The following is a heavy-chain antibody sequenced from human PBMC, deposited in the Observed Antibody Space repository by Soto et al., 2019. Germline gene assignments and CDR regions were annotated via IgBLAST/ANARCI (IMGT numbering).Heavy chain of an antibody. CDR3: TYQRQKGCSGYVFDY. CDR1: GFTFSDYG. CDR2: IWDDGSEK. V-gene: IGHV3-33*01. D-gene: IGHD6-25*01. Sequence: QVQLVESGGGVVQPGRSLRLTCAASGFTFSDYGMHWVRQAPGKGLEWVAVIWDDGSEKYYSDSVRGRFTISRDNSRNTLYLQLSSLRDEDTALYYCTYQRQKGCSGYVFDYWGQGALVTVSS. J-gene: IGHJ4*02.